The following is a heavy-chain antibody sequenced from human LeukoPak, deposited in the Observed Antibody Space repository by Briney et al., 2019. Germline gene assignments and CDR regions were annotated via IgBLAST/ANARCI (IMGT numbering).Heavy chain of an antibody. V-gene: IGHV1-69*04. CDR2: IIPILGIA. CDR1: GGTFSSYA. D-gene: IGHD1-14*01. CDR3: ARANWNHIYFDY. J-gene: IGHJ4*02. Sequence: SVKVSCKASGGTFSSYAISWVRQALGQGLEWMGRIIPILGIANYAQKFQGRVTITADKSTSTAYMELSSLRSEDTAVYYCARANWNHIYFDYWGQGTLVTVSS.